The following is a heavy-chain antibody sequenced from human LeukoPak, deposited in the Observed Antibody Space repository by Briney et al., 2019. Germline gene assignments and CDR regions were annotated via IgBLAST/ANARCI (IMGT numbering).Heavy chain of an antibody. V-gene: IGHV1-46*01. CDR3: ARVHRAVTKFHYFDY. CDR1: GYTCTSYY. CDR2: INPSGGST. Sequence: ASVKVSCKASGYTCTSYYMHWVRQAPGQGLEWMGIINPSGGSTSYAQKFQGRVTMTRDTSTSTVYMELSSLRSEDTAVYYCARVHRAVTKFHYFDYWGQGTLVTVSS. J-gene: IGHJ4*02. D-gene: IGHD4-17*01.